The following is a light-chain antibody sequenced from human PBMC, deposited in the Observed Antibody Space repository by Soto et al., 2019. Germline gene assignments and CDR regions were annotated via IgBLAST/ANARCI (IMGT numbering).Light chain of an antibody. V-gene: IGLV2-23*01. J-gene: IGLJ2*01. CDR1: SNDIGSYNL. CDR2: EAT. CDR3: SSYSGSSSLV. Sequence: QSALTQPASVSGSPGQSITISCTGTSNDIGSYNLVSWYQQHPGSAPKVLIYEATKRPSGISNRFSGSRSGNTASLAIAGLQAEAEADYYCSSYSGSSSLVFGGGTKLTVL.